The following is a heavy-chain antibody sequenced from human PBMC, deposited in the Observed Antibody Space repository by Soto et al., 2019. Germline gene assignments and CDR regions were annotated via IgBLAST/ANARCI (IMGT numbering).Heavy chain of an antibody. Sequence: ASVKVSCKASGYIFPDYYVHWVRQAPGEGLEWMGRINPNGGGTNYAQKFEGWVTMTTDTSISTAYMELSRLNFDDTAVYYCARGEQLVNFASWGQGNLVTVSS. J-gene: IGHJ4*01. D-gene: IGHD6-6*01. V-gene: IGHV1-2*04. CDR2: INPNGGGT. CDR3: ARGEQLVNFAS. CDR1: GYIFPDYY.